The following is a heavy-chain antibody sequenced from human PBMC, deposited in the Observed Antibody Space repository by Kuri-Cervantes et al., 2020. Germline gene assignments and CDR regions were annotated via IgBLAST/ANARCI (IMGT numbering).Heavy chain of an antibody. CDR3: ARAEKYYNFWSGYYSPPDY. CDR1: GYNFPIYW. V-gene: IGHV5-51*01. D-gene: IGHD3-3*01. CDR2: IYPGDSDT. Sequence: GESLKISCKTSGYNFPIYWIAWVRQMPGKGLEWMGIIYPGDSDTRYSPSFQGQVTLSADKSISTAYLQWSSLKASDTAIYYCARAEKYYNFWSGYYSPPDYWGQGTLVTVSS. J-gene: IGHJ4*02.